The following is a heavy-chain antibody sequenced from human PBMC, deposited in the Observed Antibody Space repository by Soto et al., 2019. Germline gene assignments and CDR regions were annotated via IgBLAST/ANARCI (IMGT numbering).Heavy chain of an antibody. J-gene: IGHJ4*02. CDR1: GFTFSSYA. D-gene: IGHD1-26*01. CDR3: ANSWEDRGYFDY. Sequence: GGSLRLSCAASGFTFSSYAMSWVRQAPGKGLEWVSAISGSGGSTYYADSVKGRFTISRDNSKNTLYLQMNSLRAEDTAVYYCANSWEDRGYFDYWGQGTLVTVSS. V-gene: IGHV3-23*01. CDR2: ISGSGGST.